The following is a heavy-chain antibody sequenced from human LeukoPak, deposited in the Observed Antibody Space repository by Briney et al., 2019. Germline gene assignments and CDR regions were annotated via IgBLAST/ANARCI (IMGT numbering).Heavy chain of an antibody. Sequence: SETLSLTCTVSGGSISSSSYYWSWIRQPAGKGLEWIGRFYTSGSTIYNPSLKSRVTMSVDTSKNQFSLKLTSVTAADTAVYYCARQGYCGGTTCYSSWFDPWGQGTLVTVSS. CDR1: GGSISSSSYY. CDR3: ARQGYCGGTTCYSSWFDP. CDR2: FYTSGST. V-gene: IGHV4-61*02. J-gene: IGHJ5*02. D-gene: IGHD2-15*01.